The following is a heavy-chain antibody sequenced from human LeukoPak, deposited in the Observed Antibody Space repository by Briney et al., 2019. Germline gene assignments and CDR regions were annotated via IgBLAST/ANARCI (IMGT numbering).Heavy chain of an antibody. Sequence: GGSLRLSCAASGFTFDDYGMSWVRQAPGKGLEWVSAISGSGGSTYYADSVKGRFTISRDNSKNTLYLQMNSLRAEDTAVYYCAKGISSGWYSALDYWGQGTLVTVSS. D-gene: IGHD6-19*01. CDR3: AKGISSGWYSALDY. J-gene: IGHJ4*02. CDR2: ISGSGGST. V-gene: IGHV3-23*01. CDR1: GFTFDDYG.